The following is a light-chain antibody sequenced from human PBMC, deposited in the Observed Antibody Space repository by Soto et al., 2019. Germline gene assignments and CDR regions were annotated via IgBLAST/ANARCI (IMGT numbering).Light chain of an antibody. V-gene: IGLV1-40*01. Sequence: QSVLTQPPSVSGAPGQRVTISCSGSSSNIGAGYEVHWYQQLPGTAPKLLIYGNSNRPSGVPDQFSGSKSGTSASLAITGLQAEDEADYYCQSYDSSLSGYVFGTGTKLTVL. J-gene: IGLJ1*01. CDR3: QSYDSSLSGYV. CDR2: GNS. CDR1: SSNIGAGYE.